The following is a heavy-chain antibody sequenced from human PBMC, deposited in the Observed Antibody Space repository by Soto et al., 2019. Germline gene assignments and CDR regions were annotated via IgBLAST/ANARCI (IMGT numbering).Heavy chain of an antibody. CDR3: ASVGLTGYYTIDY. D-gene: IGHD3-9*01. J-gene: IGHJ4*02. Sequence: PSETLSLTCAVSGYSISSGYYWGWIRHPPGKGLEWIGSIYHSGSTYYNPSLKSRVTISVDTSKNQFSLKLSSVTAADTAVYYCASVGLTGYYTIDYWGQGPLVTVSS. CDR2: IYHSGST. CDR1: GYSISSGYY. V-gene: IGHV4-38-2*01.